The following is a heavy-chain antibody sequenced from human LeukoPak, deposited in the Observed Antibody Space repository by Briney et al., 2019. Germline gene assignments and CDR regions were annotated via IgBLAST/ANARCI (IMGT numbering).Heavy chain of an antibody. CDR2: IWSDGSKK. D-gene: IGHD1-26*01. J-gene: IGHJ6*03. V-gene: IGHV3-30*02. CDR3: AKGHSGSYYNYYMDV. Sequence: PGGSLRLSCAASGFSFSSYGIHWVRQAPGKGLEWVGFIWSDGSKKYYVGSVKGRFTISRDNGKNTLYLQMNSLRVEDTAIYYCAKGHSGSYYNYYMDVWGKGTTVTVSS. CDR1: GFSFSSYG.